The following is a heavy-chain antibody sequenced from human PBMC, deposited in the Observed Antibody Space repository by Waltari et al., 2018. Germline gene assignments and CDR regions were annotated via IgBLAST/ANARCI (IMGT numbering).Heavy chain of an antibody. Sequence: QVQLVQSGAEVKKPGASVKVSCKASGYTFTSYGISWVRQAPGQGLEWMGWISAYKCNTNYAQKLQGRVTMTTDTSTSTAYMELRSLRSDDTAVYYCARDRAYDYIWGSYRFDYWGQGTLVTVSS. CDR1: GYTFTSYG. CDR2: ISAYKCNT. J-gene: IGHJ4*02. CDR3: ARDRAYDYIWGSYRFDY. D-gene: IGHD3-16*02. V-gene: IGHV1-18*01.